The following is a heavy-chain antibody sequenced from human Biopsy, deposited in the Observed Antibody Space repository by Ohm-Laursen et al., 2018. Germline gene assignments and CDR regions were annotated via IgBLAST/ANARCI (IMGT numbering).Heavy chain of an antibody. D-gene: IGHD3-3*01. CDR1: GGSIISYY. J-gene: IGHJ4*02. Sequence: SDTLSLTCAVSGGSIISYYWNWIRQPAGKGLEWIGSISNSGTTKSSPSLKSRVNISLHTSKNQLSLKLTSVTAADTAVYYCARLSTLFGVADFTDDWGQGTLVTVSS. CDR3: ARLSTLFGVADFTDD. V-gene: IGHV4-59*08. CDR2: ISNSGTT.